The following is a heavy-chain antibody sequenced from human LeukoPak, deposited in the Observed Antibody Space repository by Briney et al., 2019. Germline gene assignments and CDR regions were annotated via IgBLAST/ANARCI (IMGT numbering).Heavy chain of an antibody. D-gene: IGHD6-19*01. Sequence: GASVKVSCKASGYIFTDYYMHWVRQAPGQGLEWMGWINPNSGDTNYAQKLQGRVTMTTDTSTSTAYMELRSLRSDDTAVYYCASARLGSSGWYDYWGQGTLVTVSS. J-gene: IGHJ4*02. CDR1: GYIFTDYY. CDR2: INPNSGDT. V-gene: IGHV1-2*02. CDR3: ASARLGSSGWYDY.